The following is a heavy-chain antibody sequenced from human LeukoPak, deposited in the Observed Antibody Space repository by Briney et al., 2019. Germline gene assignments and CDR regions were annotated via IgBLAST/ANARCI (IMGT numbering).Heavy chain of an antibody. J-gene: IGHJ3*02. V-gene: IGHV4-4*09. CDR2: IYTSGST. CDR3: ARQEQWLGYDAFDI. D-gene: IGHD6-19*01. CDR1: GGSISSYY. Sequence: PSETLSLTCTVSGGSISSYYWSWIRQPPGKGLEWIGYIYTSGSTNYNPSLKSRVTISVDTSKNQFSLKLSSVTAADTAVYYCARQEQWLGYDAFDIWGQGTMVTVSS.